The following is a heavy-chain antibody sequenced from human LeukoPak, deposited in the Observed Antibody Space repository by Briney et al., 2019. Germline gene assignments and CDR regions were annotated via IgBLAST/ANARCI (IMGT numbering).Heavy chain of an antibody. D-gene: IGHD3-22*01. V-gene: IGHV3-11*04. J-gene: IGHJ4*02. CDR3: ASYNYYDSSGYSDY. CDR2: ISSSGSTI. CDR1: GFTFSDYY. Sequence: PGGSLRLSCAASGFTFSDYYMSWIRQAPGKGLEWVSYISSSGSTIYYADSVKGRFTISRDNAKNSLYLQMNSLRAEDTAVYYCASYNYYDSSGYSDYWGQGTLVTVSS.